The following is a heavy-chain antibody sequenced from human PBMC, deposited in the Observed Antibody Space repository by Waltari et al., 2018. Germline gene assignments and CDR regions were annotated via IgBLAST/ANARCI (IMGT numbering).Heavy chain of an antibody. J-gene: IGHJ4*02. CDR2: IYYSGST. V-gene: IGHV4-59*01. CDR3: ARGPTGGGSYRFDY. CDR1: GGSISSYY. Sequence: QVQLQESGPGLVKPSETLSLTCTVSGGSISSYYLSWIRQPPGKGLEWIGYIYYSGSTNYNPSLKSRVTISVDTSKNQFSLKLSSVTAADTAVYYCARGPTGGGSYRFDYWGQGTLVTVSS. D-gene: IGHD1-26*01.